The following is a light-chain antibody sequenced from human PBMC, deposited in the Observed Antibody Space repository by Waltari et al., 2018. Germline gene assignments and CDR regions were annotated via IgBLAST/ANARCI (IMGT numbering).Light chain of an antibody. CDR3: QQYNDWPRT. CDR2: GAS. Sequence: EIVMTQSPATLSVSPGGRSTLSCRASQSISSNLAWYQQKPGQAPRLLIYGASTRATGIPVRFSGSGSGTDFTLTISSLQSEDFAVYHCQQYNDWPRTFGQGTKVEIK. CDR1: QSISSN. J-gene: IGKJ1*01. V-gene: IGKV3-15*01.